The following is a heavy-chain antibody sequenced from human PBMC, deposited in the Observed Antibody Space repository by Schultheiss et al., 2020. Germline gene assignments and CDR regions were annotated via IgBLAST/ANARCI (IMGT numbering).Heavy chain of an antibody. D-gene: IGHD6-13*01. J-gene: IGHJ6*02. Sequence: GGSLRLSCAASGFTFSSYGMHWVRQAPGKGLEWVSSISSSSSYIYYADSVKGRFTVSRDNSKNTLYLQMNSLRAEDTAVYYCARDPGSWLDYYYYGMDVWGQGTTVTVSS. CDR3: ARDPGSWLDYYYYGMDV. CDR2: ISSSSSYI. CDR1: GFTFSSYG. V-gene: IGHV3-21*01.